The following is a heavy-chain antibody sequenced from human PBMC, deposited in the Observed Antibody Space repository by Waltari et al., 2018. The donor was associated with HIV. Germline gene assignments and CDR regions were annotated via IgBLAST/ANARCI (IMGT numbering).Heavy chain of an antibody. V-gene: IGHV3-48*03. CDR3: ARGWYIA. D-gene: IGHD6-19*01. Sequence: EVQLVESGGGLVRPGGSLRLSCAASGFSFRGYEMNWVRQAPVKGLEWVSCISSSGSATYYADSVKGRFTISRDNAKKSLHLQMNNLRVEDAAVYYGARGWYIAWGQGTLVIVSS. CDR1: GFSFRGYE. J-gene: IGHJ5*02. CDR2: ISSSGSAT.